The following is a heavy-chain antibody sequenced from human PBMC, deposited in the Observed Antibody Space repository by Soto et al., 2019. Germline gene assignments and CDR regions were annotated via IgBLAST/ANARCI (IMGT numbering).Heavy chain of an antibody. CDR2: IIPILGIA. J-gene: IGHJ3*02. Sequence: SVKVSCKASGGTFSSYTISWVRQAPGQGLEWMGRIIPILGIANYAQKFQGRVTITADKSTSTAYMELSSLRSEDTAVYYCARDRGGKRGSAFDIGGQGTMVTVSS. V-gene: IGHV1-69*04. D-gene: IGHD2-15*01. CDR3: ARDRGGKRGSAFDI. CDR1: GGTFSSYT.